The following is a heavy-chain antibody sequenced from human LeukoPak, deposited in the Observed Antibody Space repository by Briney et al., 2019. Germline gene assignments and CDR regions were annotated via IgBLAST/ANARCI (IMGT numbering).Heavy chain of an antibody. D-gene: IGHD1-26*01. CDR3: ARVGGSLSFDY. CDR2: INAGNGNT. Sequence: GASVKVSCKASGYTFAGYYMHWVRQAPGQRLEWMGWINAGNGNTKYSQEFQGRVTITRDTSASTAYMELSSLRSEDMAVYYCARVGGSLSFDYWGQGTLVTVSS. V-gene: IGHV1-3*03. J-gene: IGHJ4*02. CDR1: GYTFAGYY.